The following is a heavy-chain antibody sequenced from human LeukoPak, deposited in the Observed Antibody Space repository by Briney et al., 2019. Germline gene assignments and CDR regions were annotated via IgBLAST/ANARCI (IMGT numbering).Heavy chain of an antibody. D-gene: IGHD2-2*01. J-gene: IGHJ5*02. Sequence: ASVKASCKASGYTFTSYDINWVRQATGQGLEWMGWMNPNSGNTGYAQKFQGRVTMTRNTSISTAYMELSSLRSEDTAVYYCARASSTRSWFDPWGQGTLVTVSS. CDR3: ARASSTRSWFDP. CDR1: GYTFTSYD. V-gene: IGHV1-8*01. CDR2: MNPNSGNT.